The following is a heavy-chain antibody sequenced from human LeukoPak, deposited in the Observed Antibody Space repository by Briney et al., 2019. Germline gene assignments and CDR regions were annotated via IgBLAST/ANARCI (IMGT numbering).Heavy chain of an antibody. CDR1: GGSISSGDYY. CDR2: IYYSGST. V-gene: IGHV4-30-4*08. CDR3: ARGVTIFGVARAWFDP. Sequence: PSETLSLTCTVSGGSISSGDYYWSWIRQPPGTGLEWIGYIYYSGSTYYNPSLKSRVTISVDTSKNQFSLKLSSVTAADTAVYYCARGVTIFGVARAWFDPWGQGTLVTVSS. D-gene: IGHD3-3*01. J-gene: IGHJ5*02.